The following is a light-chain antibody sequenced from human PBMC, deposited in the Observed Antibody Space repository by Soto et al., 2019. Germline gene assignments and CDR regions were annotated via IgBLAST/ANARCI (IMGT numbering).Light chain of an antibody. CDR2: YDD. J-gene: IGLJ3*02. V-gene: IGLV1-36*01. Sequence: QSVLTQPPSVSEAPRQRVTISCSGSSSNIGNNAVNWYQQLPGKAPKLLIYYDDLLPSGVSDRFSGSKPGTSASLAISGLQSEAEADYYCAAWDDSLNGPGVFGGGTPVTVL. CDR1: SSNIGNNA. CDR3: AAWDDSLNGPGV.